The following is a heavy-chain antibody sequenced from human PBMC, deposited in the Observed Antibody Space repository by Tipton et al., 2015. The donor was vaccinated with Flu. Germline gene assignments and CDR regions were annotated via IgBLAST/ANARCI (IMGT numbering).Heavy chain of an antibody. CDR2: ISSSSSTI. CDR3: AREADPIVVTIRQHFDY. D-gene: IGHD5-12*01. J-gene: IGHJ4*02. CDR1: GFTFSSYS. V-gene: IGHV3-48*02. Sequence: SLRLSCAASGFTFSSYSMNWVRQAPGKGLEWVSYISSSSSTIYYADSVKGRFTISRDNAKNSLYLQMNSLRDEDTAVYYCAREADPIVVTIRQHFDYWGQGTLVTVSS.